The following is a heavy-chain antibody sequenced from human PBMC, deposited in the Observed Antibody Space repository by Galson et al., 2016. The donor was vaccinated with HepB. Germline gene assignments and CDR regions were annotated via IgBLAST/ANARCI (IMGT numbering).Heavy chain of an antibody. D-gene: IGHD3-3*02. V-gene: IGHV3-23*01. Sequence: SLRLSCAASGFTFSSTAMAWVRQAPGKGLEWVAGVGSGGSDTHYADLVKGRSTISRDNSNNIVYLQMNNLRAEDTAVYYCAKDRHYWSAIDYWGQGSLVTVSS. J-gene: IGHJ4*02. CDR2: VGSGGSDT. CDR1: GFTFSSTA. CDR3: AKDRHYWSAIDY.